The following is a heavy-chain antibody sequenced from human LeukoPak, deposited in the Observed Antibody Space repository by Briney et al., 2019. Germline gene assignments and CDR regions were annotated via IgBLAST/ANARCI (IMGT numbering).Heavy chain of an antibody. J-gene: IGHJ5*02. CDR2: IYSGGST. D-gene: IGHD3-22*01. Sequence: PGGSLRLSCAASGFTVSSNYMSWVRQALGKGLEWVSVIYSGGSTYYADSVKGRFTISRDNSKNTLYLQMNSLRAEDTAVYYCARSSSGYSLNWFDPWGQGTLVTVSS. CDR3: ARSSSGYSLNWFDP. CDR1: GFTVSSNY. V-gene: IGHV3-53*01.